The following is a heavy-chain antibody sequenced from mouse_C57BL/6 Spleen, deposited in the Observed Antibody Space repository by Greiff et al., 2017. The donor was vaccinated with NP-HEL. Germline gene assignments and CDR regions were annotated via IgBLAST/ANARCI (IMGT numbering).Heavy chain of an antibody. Sequence: QVQLQQSGAELARPGASVKMSCKASGYTFTSYTMHWVKQRPGQGLEWIGYISPSSGYTKYNQKFKDKATLTADKSSSTAYMQLSSLTSEDSAVYYCARSYYSNYDYAMDYWGQGTSVTVSS. D-gene: IGHD2-5*01. CDR1: GYTFTSYT. J-gene: IGHJ4*01. V-gene: IGHV1-4*01. CDR3: ARSYYSNYDYAMDY. CDR2: ISPSSGYT.